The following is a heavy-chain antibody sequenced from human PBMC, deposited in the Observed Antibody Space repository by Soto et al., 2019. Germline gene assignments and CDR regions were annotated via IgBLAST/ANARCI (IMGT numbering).Heavy chain of an antibody. J-gene: IGHJ4*02. CDR2: IWYDGSNK. CDR1: GFTFSSYG. D-gene: IGHD2-15*01. Sequence: QVQLVESGGGVVQPGRSLRLSCAASGFTFSSYGMHWVRQAPGKGLEWVAVIWYDGSNKYYADSVKGRFTISRDNSKNTLYLQMNSLRAEDTAVYYCARASGVVAALDYWGQGTLVTVSS. V-gene: IGHV3-33*01. CDR3: ARASGVVAALDY.